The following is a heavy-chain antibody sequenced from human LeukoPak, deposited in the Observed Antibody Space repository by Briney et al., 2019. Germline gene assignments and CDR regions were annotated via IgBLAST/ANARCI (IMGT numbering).Heavy chain of an antibody. D-gene: IGHD4-23*01. CDR3: HTGGPRRGGYYYYMDV. Sequence: SETQSLTCAVYGASFTGDYWSWIRQPPGQGLEWIGEINHSGSTNYNPSLKSRVTISVDTSKNQFSLKLSSVTAADTAVYYCHTGGPRRGGYYYYMDVWGKGTTVTVSS. V-gene: IGHV4-34*01. CDR1: GASFTGDY. CDR2: INHSGST. J-gene: IGHJ6*03.